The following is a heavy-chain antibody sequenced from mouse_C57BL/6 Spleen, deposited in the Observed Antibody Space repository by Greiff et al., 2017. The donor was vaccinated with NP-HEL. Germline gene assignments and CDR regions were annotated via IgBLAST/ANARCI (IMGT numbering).Heavy chain of an antibody. D-gene: IGHD1-1*01. CDR1: GYAFSSYW. V-gene: IGHV1-80*01. CDR2: IYPGDGDT. CDR3: ARSYYSSTHWYFEV. J-gene: IGHJ1*03. Sequence: QVQLKQSGAELVKPGASVKISCKASGYAFSSYWMNWVKQRPGKGLEWIGQIYPGDGDTNYNGKFKGKATLTADKSSSTAYMQLSSLTSEDSAVYFCARSYYSSTHWYFEVWGTGTAVTVSS.